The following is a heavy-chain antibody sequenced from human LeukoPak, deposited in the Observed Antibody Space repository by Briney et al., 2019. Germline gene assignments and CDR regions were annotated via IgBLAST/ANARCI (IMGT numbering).Heavy chain of an antibody. CDR2: IWYDGSNK. Sequence: GGSLRLSCAASGFTFSSYGMHWVRQAPGKGLEWVAVIWYDGSNKYYADSVKGRFTISRDNSKNTLYLQMNSLRAEDTAVYYCARASIAVAGTEFLDYWGQGTLVTVSS. J-gene: IGHJ4*02. CDR3: ARASIAVAGTEFLDY. D-gene: IGHD6-19*01. CDR1: GFTFSSYG. V-gene: IGHV3-33*01.